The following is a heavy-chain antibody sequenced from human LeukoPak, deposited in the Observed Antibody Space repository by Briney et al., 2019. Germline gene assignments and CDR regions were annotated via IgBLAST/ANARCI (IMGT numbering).Heavy chain of an antibody. V-gene: IGHV3-30*02. CDR2: IRYEGSNK. Sequence: PGGSLRLSCAASVFTFSSYEMNWVRQAPGKGLEWGAFIRYEGSNKYYADSVKGRFTISRDNSKNTLYLQKNSLRAEETAVYYCARILDSAWGELGYWGQGTLVTVSS. D-gene: IGHD6-19*01. CDR1: VFTFSSYE. J-gene: IGHJ4*02. CDR3: ARILDSAWGELGY.